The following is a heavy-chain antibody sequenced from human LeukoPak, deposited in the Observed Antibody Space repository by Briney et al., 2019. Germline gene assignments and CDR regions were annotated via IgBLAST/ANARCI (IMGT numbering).Heavy chain of an antibody. CDR3: ARGSRHMDV. Sequence: PETPSLTCAVYGGSFSGYYWSWIRQPPGKGLEWLGEINHNGSTNYNTSLKSRVTISVDTSKNQFSLKLSSVTAADTAVYYCARGSRHMDVWGKGTTVTV. CDR1: GGSFSGYY. CDR2: INHNGST. V-gene: IGHV4-34*01. J-gene: IGHJ6*03.